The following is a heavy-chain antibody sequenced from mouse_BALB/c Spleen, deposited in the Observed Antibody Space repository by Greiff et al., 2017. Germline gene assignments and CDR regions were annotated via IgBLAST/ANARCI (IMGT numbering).Heavy chain of an antibody. CDR1: GYTFTSYY. CDR2: INPSNGGT. V-gene: IGHV1S81*02. Sequence: QVQLKQSGAELVKPGASVKLSCKASGYTFTSYYMYWVKQRPGQGLEWIGEINPSNGGTNFNEKFKSKATLTVDKSSSTAYMQLSSLTSEDSAVYYCTRGYYGSSNAMDYWGQGTSVTVSS. J-gene: IGHJ4*01. CDR3: TRGYYGSSNAMDY. D-gene: IGHD1-1*01.